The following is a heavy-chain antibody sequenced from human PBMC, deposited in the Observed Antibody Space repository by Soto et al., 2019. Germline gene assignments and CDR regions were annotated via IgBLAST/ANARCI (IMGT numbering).Heavy chain of an antibody. D-gene: IGHD3-3*01. CDR2: INPNSGGT. Sequence: ASVKVSCKASGYTFTGYYMHWVRQAPGQGLEWMGWINPNSGGTNYAQKFQGRVTMTRGTSISTAYMELSRLRSDDTAVYYCARVGGLEWLLYTQYYFDYWGQGTLVTVSS. CDR3: ARVGGLEWLLYTQYYFDY. V-gene: IGHV1-2*02. CDR1: GYTFTGYY. J-gene: IGHJ4*02.